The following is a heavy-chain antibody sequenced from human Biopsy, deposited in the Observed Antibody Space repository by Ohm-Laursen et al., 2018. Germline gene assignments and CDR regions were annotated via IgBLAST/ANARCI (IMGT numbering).Heavy chain of an antibody. CDR3: ARNTGWYGDLYYFDY. D-gene: IGHD6-19*01. CDR1: GYSFTSYY. Sequence: ASVKVSCNASGYSFTSYYMHWVRQAPGQGLERMGMINPSGSTTSYPQIFQGRVTMTRETPKSTVYMELGSLRSADTAVYFCARNTGWYGDLYYFDYWGQGTLVTVSS. J-gene: IGHJ4*02. CDR2: INPSGSTT. V-gene: IGHV1-46*01.